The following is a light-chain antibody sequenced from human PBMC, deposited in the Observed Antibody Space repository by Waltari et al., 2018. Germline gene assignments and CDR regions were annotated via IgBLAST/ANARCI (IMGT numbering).Light chain of an antibody. J-gene: IGKJ1*01. Sequence: DIQMTHSPSSLSASVGDSVAITCRASQTVNIFLNWYQQTPGNAPKLLIYSASSLQSGVPSRFSGSGFGTNFTLTISSLQPEDFTTYYCQQSYSSPLTFGQGTKVEIK. CDR1: QTVNIF. CDR3: QQSYSSPLT. V-gene: IGKV1-39*01. CDR2: SAS.